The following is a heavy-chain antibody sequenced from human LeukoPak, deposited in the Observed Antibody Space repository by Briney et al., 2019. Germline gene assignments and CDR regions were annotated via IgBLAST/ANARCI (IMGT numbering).Heavy chain of an antibody. D-gene: IGHD6-13*01. Sequence: GGSLRLSCAASGFTFSSYSMTWVRQAPGQGLEWVSSIRGSGGSTYHADSVKGRFTISRDISKNTLYLQMNSLRAEDTAAYYCAKSRGASGVAPAGYDYWGQGTLVTVSS. J-gene: IGHJ4*02. CDR1: GFTFSSYS. CDR2: IRGSGGST. CDR3: AKSRGASGVAPAGYDY. V-gene: IGHV3-23*01.